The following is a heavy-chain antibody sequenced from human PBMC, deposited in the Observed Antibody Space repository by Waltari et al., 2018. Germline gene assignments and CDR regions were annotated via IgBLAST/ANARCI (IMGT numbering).Heavy chain of an antibody. CDR2: INPKNGET. D-gene: IGHD3-22*01. V-gene: IGHV1-2*06. Sequence: LVQSGAEVKKPGASVKVSCKASGYTFTGYAILWVRQAPGQGLEWMGRINPKNGETHYAQNFQGRVALTTDTSTNTAFMELQRLRSDDTAVYYCLRDSSGSHFDYWGQGTLVTVSS. CDR1: GYTFTGYA. CDR3: LRDSSGSHFDY. J-gene: IGHJ4*02.